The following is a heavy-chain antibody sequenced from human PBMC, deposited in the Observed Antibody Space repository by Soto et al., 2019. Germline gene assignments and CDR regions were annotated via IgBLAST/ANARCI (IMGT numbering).Heavy chain of an antibody. CDR3: ARDGVRLSTPLSAF. D-gene: IGHD3-10*01. CDR1: GYTFTSYG. Sequence: SVKLSCKASGYTFTSYGISWVRQAPGQGLEWMGWISAYNGNTNYAQKPQGRFTMTTDTSRSTAYMELRSLRSDDPAFFYCARDGVRLSTPLSAFRGKGTSVPVS. CDR2: ISAYNGNT. V-gene: IGHV1-18*01. J-gene: IGHJ4*02.